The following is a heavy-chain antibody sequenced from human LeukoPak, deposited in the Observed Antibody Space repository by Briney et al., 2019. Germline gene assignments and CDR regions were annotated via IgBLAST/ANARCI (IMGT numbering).Heavy chain of an antibody. CDR2: IHYDGKI. CDR3: ASGDGYLQPY. D-gene: IGHD2-21*01. CDR1: GFSVSGKF. V-gene: IGHV3-53*01. J-gene: IGHJ4*02. Sequence: GGSLRLSRAASGFSVSGKFMSWVRQAPGKGLEWVSIIHYDGKIRYAGSVGGRFTIYRDDSENTLFLQMNSLRVDDTAVYFCASGDGYLQPYWGQGTLVTVSS.